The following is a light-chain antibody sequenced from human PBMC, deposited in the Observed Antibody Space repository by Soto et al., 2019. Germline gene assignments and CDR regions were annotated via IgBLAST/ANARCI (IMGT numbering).Light chain of an antibody. J-gene: IGLJ1*01. CDR2: EVS. CDR3: ISYTTSSTSYV. V-gene: IGLV2-14*02. CDR1: SSDVGHYNL. Sequence: QSALTQPASVSGSPGQSITISCTGTSSDVGHYNLVSWYQQHPGKAPKLMIFEVSYRPSGVSNRFSGSKSGNTASLTISGLQAEDEADYYCISYTTSSTSYVFGTGTKLTVL.